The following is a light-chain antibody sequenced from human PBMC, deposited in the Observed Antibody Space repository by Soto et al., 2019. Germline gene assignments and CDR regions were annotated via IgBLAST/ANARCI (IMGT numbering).Light chain of an antibody. CDR1: QRVGNAF. CDR2: GTS. V-gene: IGKV3-20*01. Sequence: EIVVTQSPGTLSLSTGERATLSCRTSQRVGNAFIGWYQQKPRQAPRFLMYGTSGRATGTPDRFSGSASGTDFTLTISRVEPEDFAVYYCQQYAGSPTTFGQGTKVEIK. J-gene: IGKJ1*01. CDR3: QQYAGSPTT.